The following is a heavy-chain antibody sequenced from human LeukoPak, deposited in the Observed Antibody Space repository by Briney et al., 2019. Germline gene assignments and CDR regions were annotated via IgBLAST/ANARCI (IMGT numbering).Heavy chain of an antibody. V-gene: IGHV3-48*03. CDR1: GFTFSSYE. J-gene: IGHJ4*02. D-gene: IGHD6-13*01. CDR2: ISSSGSTI. Sequence: GGSLRLSCAASGFTFSSYEMNWVRQAPGKGLEWVSYISSSGSTIYYADSVKGRFTISRDNAKNSLYLKMNSLRAEDTAVYYCARDASYQQQLVGQYFFGYWGQGTLVTISS. CDR3: ARDASYQQQLVGQYFFGY.